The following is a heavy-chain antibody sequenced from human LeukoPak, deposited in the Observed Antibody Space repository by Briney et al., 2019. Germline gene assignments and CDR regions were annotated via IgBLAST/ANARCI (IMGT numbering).Heavy chain of an antibody. V-gene: IGHV1-2*02. CDR1: GYSFTGYF. J-gene: IGHJ4*02. CDR2: IDPNSGDT. Sequence: ASVKVSYKASGYSFTGYFMHWVRQAPGQGLEWMGCIDPNSGDTKYAQKFQGRVSMPRDTSTRTAYMELSRLRSDDTAVYFCARSGCTGYSPSYWGQGTLVTVSS. CDR3: ARSGCTGYSPSY. D-gene: IGHD3-9*01.